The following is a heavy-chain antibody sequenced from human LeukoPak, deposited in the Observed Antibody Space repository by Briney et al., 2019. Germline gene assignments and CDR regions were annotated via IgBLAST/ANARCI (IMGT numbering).Heavy chain of an antibody. V-gene: IGHV1-46*01. CDR2: INPSGGST. Sequence: ASVKVSCKASGYTFTSYYMHWVRQAPGQGLEWMGIINPSGGSTSYAQKFQGRVTMTRDMPTSTVYMELSSLRSEDTAVYYCARGDCGGDCYQSIWGQGTLVTVSS. J-gene: IGHJ4*02. CDR3: ARGDCGGDCYQSI. D-gene: IGHD2-21*02. CDR1: GYTFTSYY.